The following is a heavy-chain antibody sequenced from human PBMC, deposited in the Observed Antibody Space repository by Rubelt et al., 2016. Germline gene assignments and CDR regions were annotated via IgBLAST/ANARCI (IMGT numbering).Heavy chain of an antibody. J-gene: IGHJ4*02. CDR1: GFTFSSYW. CDR2: IKQDGSEK. Sequence: EVQLVESGGGLVQPGGSLRLSCAASGFTFSSYWMSWVRQAPGKGLEWVANIKQDGSEKYYVDSVKGRFTISRDNAQDSLYLQMNSPRAEDTALYYCAKAAAGTHFDYWGQGTLVTVSS. CDR3: AKAAAGTHFDY. V-gene: IGHV3-7*03. D-gene: IGHD6-13*01.